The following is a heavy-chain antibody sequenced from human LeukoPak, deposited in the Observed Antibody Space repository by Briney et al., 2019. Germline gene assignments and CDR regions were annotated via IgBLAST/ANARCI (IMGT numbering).Heavy chain of an antibody. D-gene: IGHD3-3*01. CDR1: GGSISSGSYY. CDR2: IYTSGST. V-gene: IGHV4-61*02. Sequence: PSETLSLTCTVSGGSISSGSYYWSWIRQPAGKGLEWIGRIYTSGSTNYNPSLKSRVTISVDTSKNQFSLKLSSVAAADTAVYYCARDQGFWSGYSYYFDYWGQGTLVTVSS. J-gene: IGHJ4*02. CDR3: ARDQGFWSGYSYYFDY.